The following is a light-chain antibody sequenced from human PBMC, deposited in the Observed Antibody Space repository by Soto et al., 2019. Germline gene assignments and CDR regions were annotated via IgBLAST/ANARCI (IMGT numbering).Light chain of an antibody. CDR1: SIDIGLYNY. V-gene: IGLV2-14*01. Sequence: QSALSQPASMSGSPGQSITIPCTGASIDIGLYNYVSWYQHHPGKAPKLLISEVNIRPSGLSDRFSASKTGNTASLTICGLQPEEEAFYYCSCLSHTSTPIVFGTGTKVTVL. CDR2: EVN. CDR3: SCLSHTSTPIV. J-gene: IGLJ1*01.